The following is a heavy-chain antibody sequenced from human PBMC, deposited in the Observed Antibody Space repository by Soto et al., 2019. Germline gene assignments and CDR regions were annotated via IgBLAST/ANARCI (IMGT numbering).Heavy chain of an antibody. V-gene: IGHV3-23*01. Sequence: EVQLLESGGGLAQPGGSLRLSCAVSGFTFSSFAMTWVRQAPGKGLEWVAAIPPGGGDTYYADSVKGRFTISRDNSKSTLYLQMNSLRDADTAVYFCAKAIPLTGNYQDLDYCGHGTLVTVA. CDR1: GFTFSSFA. CDR3: AKAIPLTGNYQDLDY. CDR2: IPPGGGDT. J-gene: IGHJ4*01. D-gene: IGHD2-8*02.